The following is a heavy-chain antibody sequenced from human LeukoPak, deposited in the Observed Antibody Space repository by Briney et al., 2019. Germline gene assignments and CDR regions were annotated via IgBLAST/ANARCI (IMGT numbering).Heavy chain of an antibody. V-gene: IGHV5-51*04. CDR3: ARIPTYYYDSSGYYSLDY. CDR1: GYSFTSYW. J-gene: IGHJ4*02. D-gene: IGHD3-22*01. Sequence: GESLKISCKGSGYSFTSYWIGWVRQMPGKGLEWMGIIYPGDSDTRYSPSFQGQVTISADKPITPAFLQWSSLKAAYTAMYYCARIPTYYYDSSGYYSLDYWGQGTLVTVSS. CDR2: IYPGDSDT.